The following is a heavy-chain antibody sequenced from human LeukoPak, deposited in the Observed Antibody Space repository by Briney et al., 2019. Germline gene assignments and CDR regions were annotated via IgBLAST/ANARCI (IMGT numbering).Heavy chain of an antibody. CDR1: GGSISSYY. J-gene: IGHJ5*02. Sequence: PSETLSLTCTVSGGSISSYYWSWIRQPPGKGLEWIGYIYYSGSTNYNPSLKSRVTISVDTSKNQFSLKLSSVTAADMAVYYCARGGSYYNNNWFDPWGQGTLVTVSS. CDR3: ARGGSYYNNNWFDP. D-gene: IGHD3-10*01. CDR2: IYYSGST. V-gene: IGHV4-59*01.